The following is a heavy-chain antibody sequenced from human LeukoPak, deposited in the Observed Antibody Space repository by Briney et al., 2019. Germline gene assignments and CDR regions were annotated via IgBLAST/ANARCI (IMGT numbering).Heavy chain of an antibody. CDR2: IRYDGSNK. CDR3: AKDRLLWFGEFGY. CDR1: GFTFSSYG. D-gene: IGHD3-10*01. Sequence: PGGSLRLSCAASGFTFSSYGMHWVRQAPGKGLEWVAFIRYDGSNKYYADSVKGRFTISRDNSKNTLYLQMNSLRAEDTAVYYCAKDRLLWFGEFGYWGQGTLVTVSS. V-gene: IGHV3-30*02. J-gene: IGHJ4*02.